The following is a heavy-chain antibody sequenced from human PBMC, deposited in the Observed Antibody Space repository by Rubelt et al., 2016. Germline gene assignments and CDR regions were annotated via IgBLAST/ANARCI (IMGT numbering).Heavy chain of an antibody. CDR2: IYHSGST. CDR3: ARHRAGIAVGVYWFDP. CDR1: GGSMSSSDDY. V-gene: IGHV4-39*01. D-gene: IGHD6-19*01. J-gene: IGHJ5*02. Sequence: QLQLQESGPGLVKPSETLSLTCNVSGGSMSSSDDYWGWIRQPPGKGLEWIGSIYHSGSTYYNPSLRSRLTISVVPSKNQCPLQLSSVTAADTAIYYCARHRAGIAVGVYWFDPWGQGTLVTVSS.